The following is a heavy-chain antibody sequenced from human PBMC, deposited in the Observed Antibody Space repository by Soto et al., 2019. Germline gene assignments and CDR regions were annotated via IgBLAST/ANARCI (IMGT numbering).Heavy chain of an antibody. CDR1: GGSISSYY. CDR3: ARSPLFYDSSGYFPG. CDR2: IYYSGST. D-gene: IGHD3-22*01. V-gene: IGHV4-59*01. Sequence: PSETLSLTCTVSGGSISSYYWSWIRQPPGKGLEWIGYIYYSGSTNYNPSLKSRVTISVDTPKNQFSLKLSSVTAADTAVYYCARSPLFYDSSGYFPGWGQGTPVTVSS. J-gene: IGHJ4*02.